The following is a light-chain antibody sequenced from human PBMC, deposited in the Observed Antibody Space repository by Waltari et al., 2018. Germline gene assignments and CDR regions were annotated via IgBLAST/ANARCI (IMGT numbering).Light chain of an antibody. Sequence: DIQMTQSPSSLSASVGDRVTITWRSSQSISSYLNWYQQKPGKAPNRLIYVASSLQSGVPSRFSGSGSGTDFTLTTSSIQSEDFATYYCQLTSSTPPYTFGQGTKLEIK. CDR3: QLTSSTPPYT. J-gene: IGKJ2*01. CDR1: QSISSY. V-gene: IGKV1-39*01. CDR2: VAS.